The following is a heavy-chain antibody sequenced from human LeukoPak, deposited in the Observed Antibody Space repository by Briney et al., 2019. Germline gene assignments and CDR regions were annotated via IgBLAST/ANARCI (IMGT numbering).Heavy chain of an antibody. Sequence: GESLKISCKGSGYSFTSYWIGWVRQMPGKGLEWMGIIYPGDSDTRYSPSFQGQVTISADKSISTAYLQWSSLKASDTAMYYCARLSPGGDYYDSSPPPGPYFDYWGQGTLVTVSS. CDR1: GYSFTSYW. J-gene: IGHJ4*02. V-gene: IGHV5-51*01. D-gene: IGHD3-22*01. CDR3: ARLSPGGDYYDSSPPPGPYFDY. CDR2: IYPGDSDT.